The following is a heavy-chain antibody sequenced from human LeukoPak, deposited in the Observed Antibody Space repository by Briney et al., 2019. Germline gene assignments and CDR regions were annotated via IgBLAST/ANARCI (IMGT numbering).Heavy chain of an antibody. CDR1: GYTFTSYG. V-gene: IGHV1-18*04. CDR2: ISAYNGNT. D-gene: IGHD5-12*01. CDR3: ARGIVGGDIVATIYYFDY. Sequence: ASVKVSCKASGYTFTSYGISWVRQAPGQGLEWMGWISAYNGNTDYAQKLQGRVTMTTDTSTSTAYMELRSLRSDDTAVYYCARGIVGGDIVATIYYFDYWGQGTLVTVPS. J-gene: IGHJ4*02.